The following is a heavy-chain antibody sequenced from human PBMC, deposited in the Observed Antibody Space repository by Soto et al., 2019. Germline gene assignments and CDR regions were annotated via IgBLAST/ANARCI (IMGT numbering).Heavy chain of an antibody. V-gene: IGHV1-69*01. CDR1: GGTFSSYR. D-gene: IGHD6-13*01. CDR2: IVPIRRAA. Sequence: QVQLVQSGAEVKKTGSSVRVSCKASGGTFSSYRLNWLRQAPGHGLEWVGGIVPIRRAAEYAQGFQGRVTITADETTRTSYMELRSLKSQDTAVYYCVRDSGAKLSSSWGQGTLGTVSS. CDR3: VRDSGAKLSSS. J-gene: IGHJ4*02.